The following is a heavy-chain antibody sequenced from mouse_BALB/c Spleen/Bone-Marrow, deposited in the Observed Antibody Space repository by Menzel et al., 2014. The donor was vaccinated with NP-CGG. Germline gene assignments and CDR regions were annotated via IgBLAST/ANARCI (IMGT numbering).Heavy chain of an antibody. CDR1: GYAFTNYF. J-gene: IGHJ3*01. V-gene: IGHV1-54*01. CDR3: IRELVRGFGY. D-gene: IGHD2-14*01. CDR2: INPGSGGA. Sequence: QVQLQQSGAELVRPGTPVKASCKASGYAFTNYFMEWVKQRPGQGLEWIGVINPGSGGANYNEKFKGKAILTADKSSSTAYMQLSSLTSDDSAVYFCIRELVRGFGYWGQGTLVTVSA.